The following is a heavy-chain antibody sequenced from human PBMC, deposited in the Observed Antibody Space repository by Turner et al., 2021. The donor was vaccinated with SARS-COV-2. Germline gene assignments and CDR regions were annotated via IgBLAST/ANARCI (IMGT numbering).Heavy chain of an antibody. V-gene: IGHV3-53*02. CDR1: GFTVSIND. D-gene: IGHD6-19*01. CDR2: IYRDGTT. J-gene: IGHJ4*02. CDR3: AKILSDSIGWYHFDY. Sequence: EVQMVDTGRGLIQPGRSLRLSCTASGFTVSINDMSWVRQAPGKGLEWGSIIYRDGTTNDADSVKGGSIISRDTSKNTLFLQMNSLRVDDTAVYYCAKILSDSIGWYHFDYWGQEILVTVSS.